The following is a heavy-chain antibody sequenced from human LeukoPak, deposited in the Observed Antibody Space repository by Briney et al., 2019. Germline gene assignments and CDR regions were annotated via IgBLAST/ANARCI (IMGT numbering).Heavy chain of an antibody. V-gene: IGHV4-4*07. CDR1: SGSINSYW. Sequence: SETLSLTCSVSSGSINSYWSSWTRQPAGKGLEFIGRIYTTGMTNYNPSLKSRVSMSVDTSKNQFSLELRSVTAADTAVYFCARAGYTISSYRFDYWGQGALVTVSS. D-gene: IGHD3-16*02. J-gene: IGHJ4*02. CDR3: ARAGYTISSYRFDY. CDR2: IYTTGMT.